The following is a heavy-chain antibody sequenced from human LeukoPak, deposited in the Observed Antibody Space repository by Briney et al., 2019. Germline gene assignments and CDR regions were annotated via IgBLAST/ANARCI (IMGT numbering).Heavy chain of an antibody. CDR1: GFTFSSYA. CDR3: ARTVLVVVAATPYYMDV. D-gene: IGHD2-15*01. V-gene: IGHV3-30*01. Sequence: PGRSLRLSCAASGFTFSSYAMHWVRQAPGKGLEWVAVISYDGSNKYYADSVKGRFTISRDNSKNTLYLQMNSLRAEDTAVYYCARTVLVVVAATPYYMDVWGKGTTVTVSS. J-gene: IGHJ6*03. CDR2: ISYDGSNK.